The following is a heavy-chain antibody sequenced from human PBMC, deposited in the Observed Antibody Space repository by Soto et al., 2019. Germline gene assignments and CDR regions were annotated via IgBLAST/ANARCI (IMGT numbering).Heavy chain of an antibody. Sequence: QVQLVQSGAAVKKPGASVKVSCKASGYTFTSYDINWVRQATGQGLEWMGWMNPNRGNTGYAQKFQGSVTMTRNTSLSTAYMELSRPRSEDTAVYYCARTLYGDNVDYWGQGTLVTVSS. D-gene: IGHD4-17*01. CDR1: GYTFTSYD. CDR3: ARTLYGDNVDY. CDR2: MNPNRGNT. J-gene: IGHJ4*02. V-gene: IGHV1-8*01.